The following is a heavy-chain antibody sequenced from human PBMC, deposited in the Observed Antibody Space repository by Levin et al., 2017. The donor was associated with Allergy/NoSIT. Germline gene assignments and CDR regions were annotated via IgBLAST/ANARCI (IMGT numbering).Heavy chain of an antibody. CDR3: AKDSGCSGGSCHWDFDY. V-gene: IGHV3-30*18. J-gene: IGHJ4*02. CDR2: ISNDGSNK. CDR1: GFTFSTYG. D-gene: IGHD2-15*01. Sequence: GGSLRLSCAASGFTFSTYGMHWVRQAPGKGLEWVAIISNDGSNKYYADSVKGRFTISRDNSKNTLYLQMNSLRAEDTAVYYCAKDSGCSGGSCHWDFDYWGQGTLVTVSS.